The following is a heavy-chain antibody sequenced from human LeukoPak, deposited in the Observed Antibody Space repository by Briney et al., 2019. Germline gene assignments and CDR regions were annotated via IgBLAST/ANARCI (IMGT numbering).Heavy chain of an antibody. J-gene: IGHJ4*02. D-gene: IGHD5-24*01. CDR3: ASSNRNGYNYLDY. Sequence: SETLSLTCTVSGGSVSSGSYYWSWIRQPPGKGLEWIGYIYYSGSTNYNPSLKSRVTISVDTSKNQLSLKLSSVTAADTAVYYCASSNRNGYNYLDYWGQGTLVTVSS. CDR2: IYYSGST. V-gene: IGHV4-61*01. CDR1: GGSVSSGSYY.